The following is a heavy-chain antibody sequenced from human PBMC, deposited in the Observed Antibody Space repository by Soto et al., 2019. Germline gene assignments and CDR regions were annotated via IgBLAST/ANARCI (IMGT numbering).Heavy chain of an antibody. V-gene: IGHV1-69*01. J-gene: IGHJ6*02. CDR1: GGTFSSYA. Sequence: QEQLVQSGAEVKKPGSSVKVSCKSSGGTFSSYAINWVRQAPGQGLEWMGGIIPIFGTANYAQNFQDRVTITADVSTNTAYMELSSLRSADTAMNYCARENRYFFYGMDVWGQGTTVTVSS. CDR2: IIPIFGTA. CDR3: ARENRYFFYGMDV.